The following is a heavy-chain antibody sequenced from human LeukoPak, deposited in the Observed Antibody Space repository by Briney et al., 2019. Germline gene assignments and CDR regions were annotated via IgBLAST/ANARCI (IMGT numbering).Heavy chain of an antibody. V-gene: IGHV1-2*02. CDR2: INPSSGRT. CDR1: GYTFTAYF. Sequence: ASVKVSCKASGYTFTAYFIYWVRQAPGQGLEWVGWINPSSGRTNSAQKFQGRVTMTRDTSISTAYMELSSLRSDDTAVYYCARAHVLSSSSRSFQHWGQGTLVSVAS. CDR3: ARAHVLSSSSRSFQH. J-gene: IGHJ1*01. D-gene: IGHD6-13*01.